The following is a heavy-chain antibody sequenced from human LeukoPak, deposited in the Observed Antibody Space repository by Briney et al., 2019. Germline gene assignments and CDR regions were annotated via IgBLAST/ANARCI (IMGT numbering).Heavy chain of an antibody. CDR1: GFTFSSYA. J-gene: IGHJ1*01. CDR2: MKQDGSEK. CDR3: ARDDWVSSGLRN. D-gene: IGHD6-19*01. Sequence: GGSLRLSCAASGFTFSSYAMSWVRQAPGKGLEWVANMKQDGSEKYYVDSVKGRFTISRDNAKNSLYLQMNSLRSEDTAVYYCARDDWVSSGLRNGGQGTLVTVSS. V-gene: IGHV3-7*01.